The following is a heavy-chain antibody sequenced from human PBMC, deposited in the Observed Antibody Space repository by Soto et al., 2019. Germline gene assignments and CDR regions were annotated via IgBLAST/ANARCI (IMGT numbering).Heavy chain of an antibody. CDR1: GFTFSSYA. V-gene: IGHV3-30-3*01. CDR2: ISYDGSNK. D-gene: IGHD1-7*01. Sequence: GGSLRLSCAASGFTFSSYAMHWVRQAPGKGLEWVAVISYDGSNKYYADSVKGRFTISRDNSKNTLYLQMNSLRAEDTAVYYCARDFRTGTIYYYYGMDVWGQGTTVTVSS. CDR3: ARDFRTGTIYYYYGMDV. J-gene: IGHJ6*02.